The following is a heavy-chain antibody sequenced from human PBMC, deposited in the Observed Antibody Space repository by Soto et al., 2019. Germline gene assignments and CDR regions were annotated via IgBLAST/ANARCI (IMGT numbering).Heavy chain of an antibody. CDR1: GDSGGFISSSSYH. CDR2: ISYSGST. D-gene: IGHD5-12*01. CDR3: ARGDIAPNP. J-gene: IGHJ5*02. Sequence: SETLSLTCTVSGDSGGFISSSSYHWGWIRQPPGKGLEWIGYISYSGSTYYTPSLKSRVTISVDTSKNPFSLKLSSVTAADTAVYYCARGDIAPNPWGQGTLVTVSS. V-gene: IGHV4-39*07.